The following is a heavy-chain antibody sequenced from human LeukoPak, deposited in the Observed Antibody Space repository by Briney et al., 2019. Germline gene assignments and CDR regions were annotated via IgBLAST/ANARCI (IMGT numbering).Heavy chain of an antibody. CDR2: INHSGST. CDR3: ARVGDTSGYYQHLDY. V-gene: IGHV4-38-2*02. D-gene: IGHD3-22*01. J-gene: IGHJ4*01. Sequence: PSETLSLTCSVSGYSISTNYYWGWIRQAPGKGLEWIGIINHSGSTNYDPSLKSRVTISPDTSKNQFSLKLSSVTAADTAVYYCARVGDTSGYYQHLDYWGQGTLVTVSS. CDR1: GYSISTNYY.